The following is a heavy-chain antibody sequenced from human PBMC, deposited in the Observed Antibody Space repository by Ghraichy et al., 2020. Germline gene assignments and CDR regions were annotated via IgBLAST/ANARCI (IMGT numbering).Heavy chain of an antibody. D-gene: IGHD3-22*01. CDR3: ARGSTYYYDSSGYYPTDY. V-gene: IGHV3-21*01. Sequence: GGSLRLSCAASGFTFSSYSMNWVRQAPGKGLEWVSSISSSSSYIYYADSVKGRFTISRDNAKNSLYLQMNSLRAEDTAVYYCARGSTYYYDSSGYYPTDYWGQGTLVTVSS. J-gene: IGHJ4*02. CDR2: ISSSSSYI. CDR1: GFTFSSYS.